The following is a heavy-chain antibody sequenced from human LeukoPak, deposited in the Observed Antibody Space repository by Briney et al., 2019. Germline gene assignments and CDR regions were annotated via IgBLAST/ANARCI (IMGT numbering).Heavy chain of an antibody. CDR2: ICSNDNNT. Sequence: PGGSLRLSCAASGFTFSSYAMNWVRQAPGKGLEWVSAICSNDNNTYYANSVKGRFAISRDNSKNMLYLQMNSLRVEDTAIYYCAKVSVVAGRNAFDIWGQGTMVTVSS. CDR3: AKVSVVAGRNAFDI. D-gene: IGHD3-22*01. CDR1: GFTFSSYA. V-gene: IGHV3-23*01. J-gene: IGHJ3*02.